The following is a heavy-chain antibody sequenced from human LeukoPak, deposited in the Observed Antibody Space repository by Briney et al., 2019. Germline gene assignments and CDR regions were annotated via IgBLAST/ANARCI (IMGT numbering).Heavy chain of an antibody. D-gene: IGHD3-9*01. Sequence: SETLSLTCAVYGGSFSGYYWSWIRQPPGKGLEWIGEINHSGSTNYNPSLKNRVTISLDTSKNQHSLKLSSVTAADTAVYYCASLAYYDILTGPTQTDYWGQGTLVTVSS. V-gene: IGHV4-34*01. CDR1: GGSFSGYY. J-gene: IGHJ4*02. CDR3: ASLAYYDILTGPTQTDY. CDR2: INHSGST.